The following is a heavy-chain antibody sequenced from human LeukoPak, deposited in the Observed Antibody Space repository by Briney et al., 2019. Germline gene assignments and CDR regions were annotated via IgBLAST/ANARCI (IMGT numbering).Heavy chain of an antibody. J-gene: IGHJ4*02. CDR2: INHSGST. CDR1: GGSFSGYY. Sequence: SETLSLTCAVYGGSFSGYYWSWIRQPPGKGLEWIGEINHSGSTNYNPSLKSRVTISVDTSKNQFSLKLSSVTAADTAVYYCARGSTRVGDYWGQGTLVTVSS. V-gene: IGHV4-34*01. CDR3: ARGSTRVGDY. D-gene: IGHD2/OR15-2a*01.